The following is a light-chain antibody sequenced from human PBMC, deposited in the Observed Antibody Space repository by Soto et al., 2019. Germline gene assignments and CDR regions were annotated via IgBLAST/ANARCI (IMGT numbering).Light chain of an antibody. J-gene: IGLJ1*01. Sequence: QSALTQPASVSGSPGQSITISCTGTSSDIGGYNYVSWYQQHPGKAPKVAIYEVSNRPLGVSNRFSASKSGNTASLIISGLQADDEADYFCSSYRSTTTFGVFGTGTKVTVL. V-gene: IGLV2-14*01. CDR3: SSYRSTTTFGV. CDR1: SSDIGGYNY. CDR2: EVS.